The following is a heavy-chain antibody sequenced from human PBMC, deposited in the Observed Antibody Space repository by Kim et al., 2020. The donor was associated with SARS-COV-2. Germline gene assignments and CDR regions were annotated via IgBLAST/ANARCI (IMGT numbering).Heavy chain of an antibody. V-gene: IGHV3-48*03. CDR3: ARGPNYSPFDY. J-gene: IGHJ4*02. D-gene: IGHD4-4*01. Sequence: IYYAESVSGRFTISRDNDKNSLYLQMNSLRAEDTAVYYCARGPNYSPFDYWGQGTLVTVSS. CDR2: I.